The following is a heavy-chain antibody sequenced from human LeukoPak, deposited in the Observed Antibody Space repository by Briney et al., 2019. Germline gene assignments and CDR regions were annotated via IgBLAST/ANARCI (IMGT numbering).Heavy chain of an antibody. Sequence: GGSLRLSCLASGFTFSHYSMNWVRQAPGKGLEWVSSITTSGSYIYHADSVKGRFTISRDNAKNSLYLQMNSLRAEDTAVYYCARDLVFGGQGTLVTVSS. CDR2: ITTSGSYI. V-gene: IGHV3-21*06. D-gene: IGHD5/OR15-5a*01. CDR1: GFTFSHYS. J-gene: IGHJ4*02. CDR3: ARDLVF.